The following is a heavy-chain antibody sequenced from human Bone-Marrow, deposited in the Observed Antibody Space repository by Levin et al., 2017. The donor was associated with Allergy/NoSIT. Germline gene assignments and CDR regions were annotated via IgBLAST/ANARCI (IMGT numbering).Heavy chain of an antibody. Sequence: RTGGSLRLSCTASGLSFPDYGVHWVRQAPDKGLEWVAIITSDGSHKYYADSVRGRFTISRDNSRNTLYLEMNSLRVEDTAVYFCAALGSFDYWGLGTLVTVSS. D-gene: IGHD3-16*01. CDR2: ITSDGSHK. CDR1: GLSFPDYG. CDR3: AALGSFDY. V-gene: IGHV3-30*05. J-gene: IGHJ4*02.